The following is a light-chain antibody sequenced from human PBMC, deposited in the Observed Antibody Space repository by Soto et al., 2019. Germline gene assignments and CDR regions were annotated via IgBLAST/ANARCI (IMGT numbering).Light chain of an antibody. J-gene: IGLJ1*01. CDR2: EVT. V-gene: IGLV2-14*01. CDR3: SSYTNINTRGCV. Sequence: QSALTQPASVSGSPGQSITISCTGTSGDIGSYNRVSWYQQHPGKAPKLIIYEVTDRPSGVSNRFSGSKSGNTASLTISGLQAEDEAEYYCSSYTNINTRGCVFGTGTK. CDR1: SGDIGSYNR.